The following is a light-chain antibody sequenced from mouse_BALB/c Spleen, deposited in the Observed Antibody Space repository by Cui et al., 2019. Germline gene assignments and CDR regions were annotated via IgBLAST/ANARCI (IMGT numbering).Light chain of an antibody. J-gene: IGKJ4*01. CDR1: KILLNSDGFTY. Sequence: DVVLTYNQLSLHVNIGDQASLSCNSAKILLNSDGFTYLDWYLQKAGQSPQLLIYLVSNLFSGVPDRFSGSGKGTDFTIKISRVEAEDLGVYYCVQSNYLPLTFGSGTKLEIK. V-gene: IGKV1-99*01. CDR3: VQSNYLPLT. CDR2: LVS.